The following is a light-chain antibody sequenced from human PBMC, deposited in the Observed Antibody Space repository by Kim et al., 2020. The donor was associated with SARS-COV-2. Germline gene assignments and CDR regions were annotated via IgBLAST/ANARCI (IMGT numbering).Light chain of an antibody. V-gene: IGKV3-11*01. CDR3: QQRTNWRYS. CDR1: QSVSNS. CDR2: DAS. J-gene: IGKJ2*03. Sequence: SVGPEEKAALSCRARQSVSNSLALYEQTPGQAHRLPILDASNRATDIPAKFRGSGSGTDFTLTNSSMEPENFAVYFCQQRTNWRYSFGQGTKLEI.